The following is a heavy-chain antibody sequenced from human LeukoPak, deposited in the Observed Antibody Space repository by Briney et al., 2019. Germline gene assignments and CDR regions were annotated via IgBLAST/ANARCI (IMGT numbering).Heavy chain of an antibody. Sequence: GGSLRLSCAASGFTFSNYAMNWVRQAPGKGLEWVSSISGSGGSTHYADSVRGRFTISRDNNKNTLYLQMNSLGAEDTAVYYCANRYCSSTTCSYFDYWGQGTLVTVSS. CDR3: ANRYCSSTTCSYFDY. D-gene: IGHD2-2*01. J-gene: IGHJ4*02. CDR2: ISGSGGST. V-gene: IGHV3-23*01. CDR1: GFTFSNYA.